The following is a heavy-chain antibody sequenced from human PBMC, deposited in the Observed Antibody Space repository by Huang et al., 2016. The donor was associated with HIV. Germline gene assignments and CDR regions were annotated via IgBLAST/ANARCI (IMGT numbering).Heavy chain of an antibody. CDR2: IYPGDSDT. V-gene: IGHV5-51*01. Sequence: EVQLVQSGAEVKKPGESLKISCKGSGYRFSSNWIGWVRQMPGKGLEWMVIIYPGDSDTRYSPSFQGQVTISADKSINTAYLQWSSLKASDTAMYYCARLIGSPSFYYGLDVWGQGTTVTVSS. CDR3: ARLIGSPSFYYGLDV. J-gene: IGHJ6*02. D-gene: IGHD3-10*01. CDR1: GYRFSSNW.